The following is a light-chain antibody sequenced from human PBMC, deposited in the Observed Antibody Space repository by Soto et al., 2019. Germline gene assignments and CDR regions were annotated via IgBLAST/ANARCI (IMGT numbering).Light chain of an antibody. Sequence: EIVLTQSPATLSLSPGERATLSCGASQSVSSSYLAWYQQKPGLAPRLLIYDASSRATGIPDRFSGSGSGTDFTLTISRLEHADFAVYYCQQYGSSPQTFGQGTKVEIK. CDR1: QSVSSSY. J-gene: IGKJ1*01. CDR3: QQYGSSPQT. V-gene: IGKV3D-20*01. CDR2: DAS.